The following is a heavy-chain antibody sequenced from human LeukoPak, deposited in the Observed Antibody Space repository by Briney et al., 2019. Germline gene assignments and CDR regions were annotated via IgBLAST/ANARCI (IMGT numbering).Heavy chain of an antibody. CDR3: ARGGYYYDSSGLHY. J-gene: IGHJ4*02. Sequence: SETLSLTCAVYGGSFSGYYWSWIRQPPGKGLEWIGEINHSGSTNYNPSLKSRVTISVDNSKNQFSLKLSSVTAADTAVYYCARGGYYYDSSGLHYWGQGTLVTVSS. V-gene: IGHV4-34*01. CDR2: INHSGST. D-gene: IGHD3-22*01. CDR1: GGSFSGYY.